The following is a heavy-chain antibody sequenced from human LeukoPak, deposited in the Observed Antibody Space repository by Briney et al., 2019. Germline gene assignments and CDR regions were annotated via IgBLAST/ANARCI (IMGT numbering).Heavy chain of an antibody. CDR2: IYYSGST. D-gene: IGHD3-10*01. Sequence: SETLSLTCTVSGDSISSTNYCWGWIRQPPGKGLEWIGSIYYSGSTYYNPSLESRVTISVDTSKNQFSLKLSSVTAADTAVYYCARSDGYGLVGIWGQGTMVTVSS. V-gene: IGHV4-39*07. J-gene: IGHJ3*02. CDR3: ARSDGYGLVGI. CDR1: GDSISSTNYC.